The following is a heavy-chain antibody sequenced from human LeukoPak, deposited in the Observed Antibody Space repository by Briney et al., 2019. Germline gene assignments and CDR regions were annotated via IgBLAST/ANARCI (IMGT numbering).Heavy chain of an antibody. CDR1: GYTFTSYY. V-gene: IGHV1-46*01. D-gene: IGHD1-20*01. J-gene: IGHJ3*02. Sequence: GASVKVSCKASGYTFTSYYMHWVRQAPGQGLEWMGIINPSGGSTSYAQKFQGRVTMTRDMSTSTVYMELSSLRSEDTAVYYCARLGQPNWNDFAFDIWGQGTMVTVSS. CDR2: INPSGGST. CDR3: ARLGQPNWNDFAFDI.